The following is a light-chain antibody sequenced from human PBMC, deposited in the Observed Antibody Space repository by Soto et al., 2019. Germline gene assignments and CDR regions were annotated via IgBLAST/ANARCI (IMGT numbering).Light chain of an antibody. CDR2: DAS. J-gene: IGKJ4*01. Sequence: EIVLTQSPATLSLSPGERATLSCSASQSISSHLAWYQQKPGQAPRLLMYDASKRDTGIAATFSGSGSGTDLTFTITSPALANLPIFYCQQRSASALTLDRGTKVALK. V-gene: IGKV3-11*01. CDR1: QSISSH. CDR3: QQRSASALT.